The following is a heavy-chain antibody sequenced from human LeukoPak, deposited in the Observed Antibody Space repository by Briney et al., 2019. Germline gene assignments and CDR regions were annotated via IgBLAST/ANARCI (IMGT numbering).Heavy chain of an antibody. Sequence: GGSLRLSCAASGFPFRSYWMSWVRQAPGKGLEWVANIKQDGSERYYVDSVKGRFTISRDNAKNSLSLQMNNLRVEDTAVYYCARAGSHWHYVYWGQGTVVTVSS. CDR2: IKQDGSER. CDR1: GFPFRSYW. CDR3: ARAGSHWHYVY. J-gene: IGHJ4*02. D-gene: IGHD3-10*01. V-gene: IGHV3-7*01.